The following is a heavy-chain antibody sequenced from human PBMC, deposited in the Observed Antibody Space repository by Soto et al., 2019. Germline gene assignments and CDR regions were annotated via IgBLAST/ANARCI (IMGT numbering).Heavy chain of an antibody. CDR3: ARVTSMVRGVIDNWFDP. V-gene: IGHV1-69*01. CDR1: GGTFSSYA. Sequence: QVPLVQSWAEVKKPGSSVTVSCKASGGTFSSYAIHWVRQAPGQGLEWMGGIIPMYGPAKYAQRFQGRVTITADESTTTGYMELTSLTSQDTAVYYCARVTSMVRGVIDNWFDPWGHGTLVTVSS. CDR2: IIPMYGPA. D-gene: IGHD3-10*01. J-gene: IGHJ5*02.